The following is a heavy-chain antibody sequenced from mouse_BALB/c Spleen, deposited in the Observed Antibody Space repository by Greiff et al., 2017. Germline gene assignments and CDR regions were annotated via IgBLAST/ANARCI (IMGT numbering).Heavy chain of an antibody. D-gene: IGHD2-14*01. V-gene: IGHV5-6-2*01. CDR3: ARGRGNYAMDY. J-gene: IGHJ4*01. CDR1: GFTFSSYY. Sequence: EVKLVESGGGLVKLGGSLKLSCAASGFTFSSYYMSWVRQTPEKRLELVAAINSNGGSTYYPDTVKGRFTISRDNAKNTLYLQMSSLRSEDTAMYYCARGRGNYAMDYWGQGTSVTVSS. CDR2: INSNGGST.